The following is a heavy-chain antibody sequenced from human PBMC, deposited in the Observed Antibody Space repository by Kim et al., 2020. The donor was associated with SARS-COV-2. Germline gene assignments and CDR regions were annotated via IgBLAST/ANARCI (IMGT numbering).Heavy chain of an antibody. CDR1: GFTFSSYA. Sequence: GGSLRLSCAASGFTFSSYAMSWVRQAPGKGLEWVSAISGSGGSTYYADSVKGRFTISRDNSKNTLYPQMNSLRAEDTAVYYCAKSVKSQFGELLPYYFDYWGQGTLVTVSS. CDR3: AKSVKSQFGELLPYYFDY. J-gene: IGHJ4*02. CDR2: ISGSGGST. V-gene: IGHV3-23*01. D-gene: IGHD3-10*01.